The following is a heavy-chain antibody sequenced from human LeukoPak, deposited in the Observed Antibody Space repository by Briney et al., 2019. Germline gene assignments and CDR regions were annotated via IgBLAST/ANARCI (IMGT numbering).Heavy chain of an antibody. CDR3: AKEGAASWDVDV. Sequence: GGSLRLSCAASGFIFIGYGMHWVRQAPGKGPEWVAFIRPDGHNKYYADSVKGRFMISRDNSKNTVDLQMNSLRGDDTAMYYCAKEGAASWDVDVWGKGTTVTASS. CDR2: IRPDGHNK. D-gene: IGHD3-3*02. V-gene: IGHV3-30*02. CDR1: GFIFIGYG. J-gene: IGHJ6*04.